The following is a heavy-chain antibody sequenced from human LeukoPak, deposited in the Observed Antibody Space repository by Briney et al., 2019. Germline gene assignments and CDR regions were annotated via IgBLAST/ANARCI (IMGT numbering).Heavy chain of an antibody. CDR1: GDSVSSTSVA. CDR3: AKGLRLENWFDP. D-gene: IGHD5-12*01. CDR2: TYYRTKWYY. Sequence: SQTLSLTCAISGDSVSSTSVAWHWIRQSPSRGLEWLGRTYYRTKWYYEYAVSVKSRVAINPDTSKNQFSLQLNSVTPEDTAVYYCAKGLRLENWFDPWGQGTLVTVSS. J-gene: IGHJ5*02. V-gene: IGHV6-1*01.